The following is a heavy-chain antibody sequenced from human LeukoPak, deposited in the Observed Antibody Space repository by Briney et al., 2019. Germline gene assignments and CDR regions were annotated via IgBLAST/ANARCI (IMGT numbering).Heavy chain of an antibody. Sequence: PSETLSLTCTVSGGSISSGGYYWSWIRQHPGKGLEWIGYIYYSGGTYYNPSLKSRVTISVDTSKNQFSLKLSSVTAADTAVYYCARDWPTKGIRGPRNYYYGMDVWGQGTTVTVSS. V-gene: IGHV4-31*03. CDR3: ARDWPTKGIRGPRNYYYGMDV. CDR2: IYYSGGT. CDR1: GGSISSGGYY. J-gene: IGHJ6*02. D-gene: IGHD1-14*01.